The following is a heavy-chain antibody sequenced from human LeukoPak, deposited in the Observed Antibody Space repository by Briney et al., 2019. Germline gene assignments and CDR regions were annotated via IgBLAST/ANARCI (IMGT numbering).Heavy chain of an antibody. J-gene: IGHJ4*02. CDR2: IYYSGSV. CDR1: GGSLTSYY. V-gene: IGHV4-59*08. Sequence: PSETLSLTCTFSGGSLTSYYWSWIRQPPGKGLQWIGYIYYSGSVNYNPSLKSRVTMSVDTSKNQFSLNLSSVTAADTAVYYCARLGSYFDFWGQGTQVTVSS. CDR3: ARLGSYFDF.